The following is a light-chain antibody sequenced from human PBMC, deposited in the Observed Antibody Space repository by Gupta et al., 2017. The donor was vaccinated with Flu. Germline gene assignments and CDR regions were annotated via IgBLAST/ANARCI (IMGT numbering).Light chain of an antibody. V-gene: IGKV2-30*01. Sequence: ATLGQPASSSCSSSQSIVYSDRNSDWYWYQQRKGPSPRSLSKEVSKRDSGVPYRGSGSGSETDITINSSRLEDEDGGFYYRMHSIHPLGAFGQGTKVEI. CDR2: EVS. CDR3: MHSIHPLGA. CDR1: QSIVYSDRNSD. J-gene: IGKJ2*01.